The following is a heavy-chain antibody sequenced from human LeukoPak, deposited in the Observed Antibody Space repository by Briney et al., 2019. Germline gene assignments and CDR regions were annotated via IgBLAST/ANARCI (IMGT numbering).Heavy chain of an antibody. Sequence: GRSLRLSCAASGFTFSSYAMSWVRQAPGKGLEWVSTISGSGGHTYYADSVKGRFTISRDNSKNTLFLQMNSLRVEDTAVYYCAKPMVTAILYFDYWGQGALVTVSS. CDR2: ISGSGGHT. J-gene: IGHJ4*02. D-gene: IGHD2-21*02. CDR1: GFTFSSYA. CDR3: AKPMVTAILYFDY. V-gene: IGHV3-23*01.